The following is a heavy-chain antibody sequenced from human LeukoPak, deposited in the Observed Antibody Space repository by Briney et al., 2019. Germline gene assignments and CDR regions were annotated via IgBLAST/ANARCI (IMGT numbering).Heavy chain of an antibody. CDR3: ARGEEGFDY. CDR1: GGSLSSYY. V-gene: IGHV4-59*01. CDR2: VYYSGST. J-gene: IGHJ4*02. Sequence: SETLSLTCTVSGGSLSSYYWSWIRQPPGRGLEWIGYVYYSGSTDYNPSLKSRVTISVDTSKNQFSLKLSSVTAADTAVYYCARGEEGFDYWGQGTLVTVSS.